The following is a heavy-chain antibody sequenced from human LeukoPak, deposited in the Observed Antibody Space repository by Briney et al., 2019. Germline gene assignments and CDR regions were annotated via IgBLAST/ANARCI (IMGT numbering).Heavy chain of an antibody. J-gene: IGHJ4*02. CDR1: GYSFTTYG. CDR3: ARYSSSWYLYDY. Sequence: GASVNVSCKASGYSFTTYGFSWMRQAPGQGLEWMGIIAYNGNTYNAENLQGRVTMTTDSSTNTAYMELRNLRSDDTAVYYCARYSSSWYLYDYWGQGTLVSVSS. D-gene: IGHD6-13*01. V-gene: IGHV1-18*01. CDR2: IIAYNGNT.